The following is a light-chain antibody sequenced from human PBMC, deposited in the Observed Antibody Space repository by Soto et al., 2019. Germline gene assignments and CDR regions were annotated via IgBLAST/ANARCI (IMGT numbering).Light chain of an antibody. CDR2: AAS. J-gene: IGKJ1*01. V-gene: IGKV1-27*01. CDR3: QKYISAPRT. CDR1: RGMSNY. Sequence: DIQMTQSPSSLSASVGDRVTITCPTSRGMSNYLAWYQQKPGKVPKLLIYAASNLQSGVPSRFSGSGSGTDFTLTISRLQPEDVATYYCQKYISAPRTFGQGTKVEIK.